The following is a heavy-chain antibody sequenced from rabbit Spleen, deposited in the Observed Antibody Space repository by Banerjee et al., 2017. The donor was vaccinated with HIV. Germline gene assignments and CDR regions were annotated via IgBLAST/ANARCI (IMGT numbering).Heavy chain of an antibody. CDR3: ARDLAGAVGWNFDL. CDR1: GFDFSNYG. D-gene: IGHD4-1*01. CDR2: INTATGKA. V-gene: IGHV1S45*01. J-gene: IGHJ4*01. Sequence: QEQLVESGGGLVQPGGSLKLSCKASGFDFSNYGVSWVRQAPGKGLEWIACINTATGKAVYASWAKGRFTISKTSSTTVTLQMTSLTAADTATYFCARDLAGAVGWNFDLWGQGTLVTVS.